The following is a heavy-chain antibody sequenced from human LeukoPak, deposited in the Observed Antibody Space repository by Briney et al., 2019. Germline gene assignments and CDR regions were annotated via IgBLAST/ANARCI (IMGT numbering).Heavy chain of an antibody. CDR1: GYTFTNYG. J-gene: IGHJ6*03. D-gene: IGHD3-3*01. V-gene: IGHV1-18*01. Sequence: GASVKVSCKASGYTFTNYGISWVRQAPGQGLEWMGWISAYNGNTNYAQKLQGRVTMTTDTSTSTAYMELRSLRSDDTAVYYCARVGAYYDFWSGYPHYYYYYMDVWGKGTTVTVSS. CDR3: ARVGAYYDFWSGYPHYYYYYMDV. CDR2: ISAYNGNT.